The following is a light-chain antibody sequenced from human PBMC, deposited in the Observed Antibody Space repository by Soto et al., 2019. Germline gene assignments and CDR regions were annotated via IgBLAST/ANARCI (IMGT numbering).Light chain of an antibody. CDR3: NSFTRSCTYV. Sequence: QSVLTQPASVSGSPGQSITISCTGTSSDVGGYNYVSWYQQHPGKAPKLMIYDVSNRPSGVSNRFSGSKSGNTASLTISGLQAEDEADSYCNSFTRSCTYVFGPGTKVPDL. CDR2: DVS. CDR1: SSDVGGYNY. V-gene: IGLV2-14*01. J-gene: IGLJ1*01.